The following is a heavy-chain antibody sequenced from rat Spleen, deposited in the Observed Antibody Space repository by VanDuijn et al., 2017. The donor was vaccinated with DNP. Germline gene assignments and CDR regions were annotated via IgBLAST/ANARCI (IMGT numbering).Heavy chain of an antibody. CDR3: ARHRTIMPYYYAMDA. CDR1: GFTFSNYG. V-gene: IGHV5-29*01. Sequence: EVQLVESGGGLVQPGRSLKLSCAASGFTFSNYGMHWIRQAPTKGLEWVATLSYNGGTPYYRDSVKGRFTISRDNAQSTLYLQMDSLRSEDTATYYCARHRTIMPYYYAMDAWGQGASVTVSS. D-gene: IGHD1-12*01. CDR2: LSYNGGTP. J-gene: IGHJ4*01.